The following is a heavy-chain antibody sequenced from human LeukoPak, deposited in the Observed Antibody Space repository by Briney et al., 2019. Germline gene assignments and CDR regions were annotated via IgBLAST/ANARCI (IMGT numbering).Heavy chain of an antibody. CDR3: ASLNIVTTGAY. Sequence: SGGSLRLSCAASGFTFSSYAVNWVRQAPGKGLEWVSGIYADGGGTFYTDSVKGRFTISRDNSKNTLYLQMSSLTAEDTAVYYCASLNIVTTGAYWGQGTLVTVSS. V-gene: IGHV3-23*01. CDR2: IYADGGGT. D-gene: IGHD2/OR15-2a*01. CDR1: GFTFSSYA. J-gene: IGHJ4*02.